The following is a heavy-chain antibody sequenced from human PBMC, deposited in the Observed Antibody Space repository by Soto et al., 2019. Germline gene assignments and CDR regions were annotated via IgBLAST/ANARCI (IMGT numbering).Heavy chain of an antibody. CDR3: ATDGSSSGGVGWFDP. CDR1: GGTFSSYA. D-gene: IGHD6-6*01. CDR2: ILPMFRTA. V-gene: IGHV1-69*01. Sequence: QVQLVQSGAEVKKSGSSVKVSCKASGGTFSSYAFNWVRQAPGQGLEWMGGILPMFRTANYAQKFQGRVTITADESRRTAYMELSSLRSEDTAVYYCATDGSSSGGVGWFDPWGQGTLVTVSS. J-gene: IGHJ5*02.